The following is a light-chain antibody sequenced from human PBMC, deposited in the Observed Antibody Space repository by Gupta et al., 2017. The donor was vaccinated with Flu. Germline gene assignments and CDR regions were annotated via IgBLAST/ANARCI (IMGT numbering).Light chain of an antibody. J-gene: IGKJ4*01. V-gene: IGKV3-15*01. Sequence: EIVMTQSPATLSVSPGERATLSCRASQSVSSNLAWYLQKPGQAPRLLIYGASTRATGIPARFSGSGSATEFTLTISSLQSEDCAVDYCQQYNKWPPLTFGGGTKVEIK. CDR3: QQYNKWPPLT. CDR1: QSVSSN. CDR2: GAS.